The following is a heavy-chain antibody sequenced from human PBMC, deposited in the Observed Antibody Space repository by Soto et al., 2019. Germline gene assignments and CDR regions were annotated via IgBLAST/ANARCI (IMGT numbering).Heavy chain of an antibody. D-gene: IGHD3-10*01. V-gene: IGHV1-69*06. CDR1: GGTFSSYA. J-gene: IGHJ6*02. CDR2: IIPIFGTA. Sequence: QVQLVQSGAEVKKPGSSVKVSCKASGGTFSSYAISWVRQAPGQGLEWMGGIIPIFGTANYAQKFQGRVTITADKSTSTAYMELSSLRSEDTAVYYCARLTGSGSYYTSPYYYYYGMDVWSQGTTVTVSS. CDR3: ARLTGSGSYYTSPYYYYYGMDV.